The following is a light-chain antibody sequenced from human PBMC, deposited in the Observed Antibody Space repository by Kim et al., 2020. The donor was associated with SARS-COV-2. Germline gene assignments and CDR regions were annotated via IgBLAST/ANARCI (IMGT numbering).Light chain of an antibody. J-gene: IGLJ3*02. CDR1: KLEDEV. CDR2: QNN. Sequence: VSPGSTASITCPGDKLEDEVAAWYQQRAGQSPVLVISQNNRRPSGIPERFSGSNSGNTATLTITETQPVDEADYYCQSWDSSMWVFGGGTQLTVL. V-gene: IGLV3-1*01. CDR3: QSWDSSMWV.